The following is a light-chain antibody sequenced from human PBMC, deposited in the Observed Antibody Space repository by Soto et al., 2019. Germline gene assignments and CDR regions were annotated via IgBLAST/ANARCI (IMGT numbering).Light chain of an antibody. CDR2: EVT. J-gene: IGLJ1*01. CDR1: SGDIGGYNY. CDR3: CSYRSGTSPYYV. V-gene: IGLV2-14*01. Sequence: QSALTQPASVSGSPGQSITISCTGTSGDIGGYNYVSWYQQHPGKAPKLLISEVTNRPSGVSNRFSGSKSGNVASLTISGLQAEDEADYYCCSYRSGTSPYYVFGTGTKLTVL.